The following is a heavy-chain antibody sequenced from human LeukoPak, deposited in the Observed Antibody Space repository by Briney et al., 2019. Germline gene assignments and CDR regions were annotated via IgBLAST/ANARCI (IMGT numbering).Heavy chain of an antibody. Sequence: PGGSLRLSCAASGFTFSSYSMNWVRQAPGKGLEWVSYISSSSSTIYYADSVKGRFTISRDNSKNTLYLQMNSLRAEDTAVYYCAKDLRGPGYFDYWGQGTLVTVSS. CDR3: AKDLRGPGYFDY. V-gene: IGHV3-48*01. CDR1: GFTFSSYS. J-gene: IGHJ4*02. CDR2: ISSSSSTI.